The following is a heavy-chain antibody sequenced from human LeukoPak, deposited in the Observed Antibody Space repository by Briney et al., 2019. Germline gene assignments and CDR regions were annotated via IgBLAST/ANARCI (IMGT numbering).Heavy chain of an antibody. J-gene: IGHJ4*02. V-gene: IGHV3-21*01. D-gene: IGHD6-13*01. CDR2: ISSTGTYI. CDR1: GFTFSLYS. CDR3: AREEGIAAVGFDF. Sequence: GGSLRLSCAASGFTFSLYSMNWVRQAPGKGLEWLSSISSTGTYIYYADSVKGQFTISRDNAKNSLYLQMDSLRAEDTALYYCAREEGIAAVGFDFWGQGTLVTVSS.